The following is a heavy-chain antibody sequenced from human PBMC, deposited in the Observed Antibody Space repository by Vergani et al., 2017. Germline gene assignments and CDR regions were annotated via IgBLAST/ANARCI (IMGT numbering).Heavy chain of an antibody. CDR1: GFTFSSDA. CDR2: IYRGSTT. V-gene: IGHV3-23*05. CDR3: AKEGRSGITPFVAD. D-gene: IGHD1-14*01. Sequence: EVQLLESGGGLVQPGGSLGVSCAASGFTFSSDAMSWVRQAPGKGLEWVSAIYRGSTTYYADSVKGRFTISRDNSKNTVFLQMNSLRAEDTAVYYCAKEGRSGITPFVADWGQGTLVTVSS. J-gene: IGHJ4*02.